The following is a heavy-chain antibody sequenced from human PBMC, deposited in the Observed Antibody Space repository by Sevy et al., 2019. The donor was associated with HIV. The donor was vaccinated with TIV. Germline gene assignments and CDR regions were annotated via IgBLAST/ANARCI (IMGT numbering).Heavy chain of an antibody. V-gene: IGHV1-46*03. CDR3: ARDRGVTMVPQR. J-gene: IGHJ1*01. Sequence: ASVKVSCKASGYIFTSYYMHWVRQAPGQGLEWMGIINPNGGSTSYAQKFQGRVTMTRDTSTGTVYMGLSSLRSEDTAVYYCARDRGVTMVPQRWGQGTLVTVSS. D-gene: IGHD3-10*01. CDR1: GYIFTSYY. CDR2: INPNGGST.